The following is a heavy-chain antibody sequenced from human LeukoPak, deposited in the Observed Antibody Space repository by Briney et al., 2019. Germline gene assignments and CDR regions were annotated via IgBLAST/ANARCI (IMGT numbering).Heavy chain of an antibody. D-gene: IGHD3-10*01. CDR2: IDPSDSYT. CDR1: GYYFTAYW. Sequence: GESLKISCRASGYYFTAYWISWVRQMPGKGVEWMGRIDPSDSYTNYSPSFQGHVTISVDKSISTAYLQWSSLKASDTAIYYCARRGWFGESLDSWGQGTLVTVSS. V-gene: IGHV5-10-1*01. J-gene: IGHJ4*02. CDR3: ARRGWFGESLDS.